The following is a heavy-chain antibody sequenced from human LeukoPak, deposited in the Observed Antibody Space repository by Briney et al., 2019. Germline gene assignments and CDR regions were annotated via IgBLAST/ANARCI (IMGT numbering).Heavy chain of an antibody. CDR2: ITGSGGNT. CDR3: AKAASSSWPSYYYGMDV. Sequence: PGGSLGLSCAASGFLFSSYSMSWVRQAPGMGLEWVSVITGSGGNTYYADSVKGRFTISKDNSKNTVYLQMSSLRVDDTAVYYCAKAASSSWPSYYYGMDVWGQGTTVTVSS. D-gene: IGHD6-13*01. V-gene: IGHV3-23*01. CDR1: GFLFSSYS. J-gene: IGHJ6*02.